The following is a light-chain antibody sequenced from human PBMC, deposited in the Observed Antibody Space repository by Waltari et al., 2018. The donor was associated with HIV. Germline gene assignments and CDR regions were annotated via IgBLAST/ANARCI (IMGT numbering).Light chain of an antibody. J-gene: IGLJ3*02. CDR3: CSYAGSSRV. CDR1: RSYCGLYNL. CDR2: EVS. Sequence: QSALTQPASVSGSPGQSITLSCTATRSYCGLYNLSSWYQQHPGKPPKLMIYEVSKRPSGVSNRFSGSKSGNTASLTISGLQAEDEADYYCCSYAGSSRVFGGGTKLTVL. V-gene: IGLV2-23*02.